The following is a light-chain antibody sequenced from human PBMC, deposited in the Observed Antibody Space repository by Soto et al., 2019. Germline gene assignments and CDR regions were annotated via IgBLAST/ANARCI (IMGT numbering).Light chain of an antibody. J-gene: IGKJ4*01. CDR3: PLYGTLPPLT. CDR1: QSLSSSY. V-gene: IGKV3-20*01. CDR2: GAS. Sequence: EIVLTQSPGTLSLSPGERATLSCRASQSLSSSYLAWYQQKPGQAPRLLIYGASSRATGIPDRFSGSGSGTDFTLTISRLEPEDFAVYYCPLYGTLPPLTFGGGTKVEIK.